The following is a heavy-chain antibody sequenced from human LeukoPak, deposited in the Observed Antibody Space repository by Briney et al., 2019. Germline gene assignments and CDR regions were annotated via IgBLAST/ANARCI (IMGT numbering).Heavy chain of an antibody. V-gene: IGHV1-2*02. CDR3: ARDGASGYLADY. J-gene: IGHJ4*02. D-gene: IGHD3-3*01. CDR1: GYTLTGYY. CDR2: INPNSGGT. Sequence: ASVKLSCKASGYTLTGYYMHWVRQAPGQGLEWMGWINPNSGGTNYAQKFQGKVTMPRDTSIITAYMELSRLGSDDTAVYYCARDGASGYLADYWGQGTLAAVSS.